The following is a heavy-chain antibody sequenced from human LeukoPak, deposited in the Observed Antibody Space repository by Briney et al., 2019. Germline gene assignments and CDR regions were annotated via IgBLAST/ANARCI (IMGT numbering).Heavy chain of an antibody. V-gene: IGHV3-21*01. CDR2: ISSSSSYI. Sequence: GGSLRLSCAASGFTFSSYSMNWVRQAPGEGLEWVSSISSSSSYIYYADSVKGRFTISRDNAKNSLYLQMNSLRAEDTAVYYCARAFVVANAFDIWGQGTMVTVSS. CDR1: GFTFSSYS. CDR3: ARAFVVANAFDI. D-gene: IGHD2-21*01. J-gene: IGHJ3*02.